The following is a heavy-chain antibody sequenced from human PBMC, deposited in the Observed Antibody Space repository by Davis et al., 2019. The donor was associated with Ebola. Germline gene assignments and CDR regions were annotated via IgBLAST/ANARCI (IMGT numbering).Heavy chain of an antibody. CDR1: PFSFLRSA. CDR3: TSKRLRYFDWLQDYGMDV. J-gene: IGHJ6*02. Sequence: GGSLRLSCAPSPFSFLRSAMHWVRQASGKGLEWVGRIRSKANSYATAYAASVKGRFTISRDDSKNTAYLQMNSLKTEDTAVYYCTSKRLRYFDWLQDYGMDVWGQGTTVTVSS. D-gene: IGHD3-9*01. V-gene: IGHV3-73*01. CDR2: IRSKANSYAT.